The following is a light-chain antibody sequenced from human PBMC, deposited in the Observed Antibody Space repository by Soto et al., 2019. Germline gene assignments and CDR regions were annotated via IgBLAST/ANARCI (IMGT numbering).Light chain of an antibody. CDR1: QSVSSN. CDR3: QQYNNWPRT. J-gene: IGKJ1*01. Sequence: EIVMTQSPRTLSVSPGERATPSFRASQSVSSNLAWYQQKPGQAPRLLIYGASTRATGIPARFSGSGSGTEFTLTISSLQSEDFAVYYCQQYNNWPRTFGQGTKVDIK. V-gene: IGKV3-15*01. CDR2: GAS.